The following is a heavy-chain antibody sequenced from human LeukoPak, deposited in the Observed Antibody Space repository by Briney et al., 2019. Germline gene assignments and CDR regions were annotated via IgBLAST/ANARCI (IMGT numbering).Heavy chain of an antibody. V-gene: IGHV1-3*01. CDR2: INAGNGNT. D-gene: IGHD3-22*01. Sequence: ASVKVSCKASGYTFTSYAMHWVRQAPGQRLEWMGWINAGNGNTKYSQKLQGRVTITRDTSASTAYMELSSLRSEDTAVYYCAREDSSGYYPSWGYWGQGTLVTVSS. CDR3: AREDSSGYYPSWGY. J-gene: IGHJ4*02. CDR1: GYTFTSYA.